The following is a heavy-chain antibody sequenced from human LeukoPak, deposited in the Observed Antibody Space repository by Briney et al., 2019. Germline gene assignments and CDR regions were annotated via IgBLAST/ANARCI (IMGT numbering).Heavy chain of an antibody. V-gene: IGHV3-21*01. Sequence: GGSLRLSCAASGFTFSSYSMNWVRQAPGKGLGWVSSISSSSYIYYADSVKGRFTISRDNAKNSLYLQMNSLRAEDTAVYYCARDGLYSSSWDLDYWGQGTLVTVSS. CDR3: ARDGLYSSSWDLDY. J-gene: IGHJ4*02. CDR2: ISSSSYI. D-gene: IGHD6-6*01. CDR1: GFTFSSYS.